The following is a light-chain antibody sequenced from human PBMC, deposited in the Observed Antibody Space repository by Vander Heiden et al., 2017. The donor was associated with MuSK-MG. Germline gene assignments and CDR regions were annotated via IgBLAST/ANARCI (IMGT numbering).Light chain of an antibody. J-gene: IGKJ2*01. CDR3: QQSDSTPYT. Sequence: DIQVTQAPSSLSASVGGSVTITCRASQNIRNYVNWYQQKPGKALNLLIYTASSWQTGVPSRFSGSGSGTDFTLTISGLQREDFATYFCQQSDSTPYTFGQGTRLEIQ. CDR1: QNIRNY. CDR2: TAS. V-gene: IGKV1-39*01.